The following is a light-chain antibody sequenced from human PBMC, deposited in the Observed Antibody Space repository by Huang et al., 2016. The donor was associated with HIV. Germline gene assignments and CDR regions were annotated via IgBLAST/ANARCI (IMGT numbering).Light chain of an antibody. CDR2: DAS. Sequence: DIQMTQSPSSLSASVGDRVTITCQASQDITNYLNWYQHKPGKAPKLLIYDASNMETGVPSRFSGSGSGTDFTFTINSLQPEDIGTYYCQQYASFPITFGQGTRLEI. CDR3: QQYASFPIT. CDR1: QDITNY. J-gene: IGKJ5*01. V-gene: IGKV1-33*01.